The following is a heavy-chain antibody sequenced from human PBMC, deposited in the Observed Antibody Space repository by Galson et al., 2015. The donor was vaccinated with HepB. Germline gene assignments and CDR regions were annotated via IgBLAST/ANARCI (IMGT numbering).Heavy chain of an antibody. J-gene: IGHJ4*02. V-gene: IGHV3-23*01. D-gene: IGHD1-20*01. CDR3: VKDYHWNFDY. CDR2: ISGSGDIT. Sequence: SLRLSCAASGFTFSSYAMSWVRQAPGKGLEWDSSISGSGDITHYTDSVKGRFTISRDASQTTLYLQMNSLRTDDTALYFCVKDYHWNFDYWGQGTLVTVSS. CDR1: GFTFSSYA.